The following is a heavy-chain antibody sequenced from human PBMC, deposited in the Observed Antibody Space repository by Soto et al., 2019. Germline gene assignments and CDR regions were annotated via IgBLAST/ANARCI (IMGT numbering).Heavy chain of an antibody. V-gene: IGHV3-33*01. CDR2: IWYDGSNK. J-gene: IGHJ6*02. Sequence: GGSLRLSCAASGFTFSSYGMHWVRQAPGKGLEWVAVIWYDGSNKYYADSVKGRFTISRDNSKNTLYLQMNSLRAEDTAVYYCARGPLSAAHYYYYGMDVWGQGT. CDR1: GFTFSSYG. D-gene: IGHD2-2*01. CDR3: ARGPLSAAHYYYYGMDV.